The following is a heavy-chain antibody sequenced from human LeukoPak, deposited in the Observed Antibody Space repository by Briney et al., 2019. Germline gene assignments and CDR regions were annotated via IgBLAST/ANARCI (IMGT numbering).Heavy chain of an antibody. J-gene: IGHJ4*02. Sequence: SETLSLTCTVSGGSISSYYWSWIRQPPGKGLEWIGYIYYSGSTNYNPSLKSRVTISVDTSKNQFSLKLSSVTAADTAVYYCARARYSYGYGFDYWGQGTLVTVSS. V-gene: IGHV4-59*01. CDR2: IYYSGST. CDR3: ARARYSYGYGFDY. CDR1: GGSISSYY. D-gene: IGHD5-18*01.